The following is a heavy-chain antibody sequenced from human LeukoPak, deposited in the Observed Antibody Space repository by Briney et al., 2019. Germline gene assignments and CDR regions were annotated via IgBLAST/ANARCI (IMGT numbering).Heavy chain of an antibody. D-gene: IGHD6-19*01. V-gene: IGHV1-69*02. Sequence: EASVKVSCKASGGTFSSYTISWVRQAPGQGLEWMGRIIPILGIANYAQKFQGRVTITADKSTSTAYMELSSLRSEDTAVYYCARVPYSSGWTNYYYYGMDVWGKGTTVTVSS. J-gene: IGHJ6*04. CDR2: IIPILGIA. CDR3: ARVPYSSGWTNYYYYGMDV. CDR1: GGTFSSYT.